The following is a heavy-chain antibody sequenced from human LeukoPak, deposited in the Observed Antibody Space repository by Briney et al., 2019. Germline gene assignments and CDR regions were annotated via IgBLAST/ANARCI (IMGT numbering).Heavy chain of an antibody. CDR1: GGFFSGYY. CDR2: INHSGST. CDR3: ARTSGIALAH. D-gene: IGHD6-19*01. V-gene: IGHV4-34*01. Sequence: SETLSLTCAVCGGFFSGYYWSWLRQPPGKRLEWIGEINHSGSTNYNPSLKSRVTISVDTSKNQLSLKLSSVTAADTAVYYCARTSGIALAHWGQGTLVTVSS. J-gene: IGHJ4*02.